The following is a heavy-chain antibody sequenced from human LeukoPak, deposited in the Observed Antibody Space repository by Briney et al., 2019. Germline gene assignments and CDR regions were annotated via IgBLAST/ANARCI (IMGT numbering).Heavy chain of an antibody. J-gene: IGHJ5*02. V-gene: IGHV4-39*07. Sequence: SETLSLTCTVSGGSISSSGYYWGWIRQSPGKGLECVGSIDYSGSTYYNPSLKSRVTISVDTSKNQFSLKLSSVTAADTAVYYCARSPSDFWSGYYKGNWFDPWGQGTLVTVSS. D-gene: IGHD3-3*01. CDR3: ARSPSDFWSGYYKGNWFDP. CDR2: IDYSGST. CDR1: GGSISSSGYY.